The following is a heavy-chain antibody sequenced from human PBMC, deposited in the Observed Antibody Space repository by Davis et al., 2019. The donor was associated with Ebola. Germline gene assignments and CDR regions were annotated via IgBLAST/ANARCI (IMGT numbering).Heavy chain of an antibody. CDR2: ISWDSGTT. D-gene: IGHD3-16*01. CDR3: VKGGRHFSFTLES. V-gene: IGHV3-9*01. CDR1: GFKFDDHA. J-gene: IGHJ4*02. Sequence: PGGSLRLSCISSGFKFDDHAMNWVRQGPGRGLEWVSGISWDSGTTRYAESVEGRFSISRDNAKNALYLEMNSLRPEDTALYYCVKGGRHFSFTLESWGQGTLVTVSS.